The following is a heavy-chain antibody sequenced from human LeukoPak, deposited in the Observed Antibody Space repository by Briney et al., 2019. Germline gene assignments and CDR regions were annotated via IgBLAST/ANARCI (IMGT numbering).Heavy chain of an antibody. D-gene: IGHD7-27*01. J-gene: IGHJ4*02. Sequence: PGESLRLSCVASGFTLDTFAMSWVRQAPGKGLEWVSGIGNTETYYSDSVKGRFTISRDNSKNTIYLHMSNLRAEDTALYYCARDGQAFNSNWDYFEYWGQGTPVTVSS. V-gene: IGHV3-23*01. CDR1: GFTLDTFA. CDR3: ARDGQAFNSNWDYFEY. CDR2: IGNTET.